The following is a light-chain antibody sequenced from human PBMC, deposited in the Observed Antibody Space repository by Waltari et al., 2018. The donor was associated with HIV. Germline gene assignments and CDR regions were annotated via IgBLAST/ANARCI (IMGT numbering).Light chain of an antibody. Sequence: EIVLTQSPVTLSLSPGERATLSCRASQSVSIYLAWYQQKPGQAPRLLIYDASNRATGIPARFSGSGSGTDFTLTISSLEPEDFAVYYCQQRSNWPGTFGPGTKVDIK. CDR1: QSVSIY. CDR2: DAS. V-gene: IGKV3-11*01. J-gene: IGKJ3*01. CDR3: QQRSNWPGT.